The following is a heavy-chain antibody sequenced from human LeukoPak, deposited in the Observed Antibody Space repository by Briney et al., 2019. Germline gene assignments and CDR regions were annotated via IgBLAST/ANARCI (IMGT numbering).Heavy chain of an antibody. Sequence: ASVKVSCKASGYTFISYYLHWVRQPPGQGLEWMGLINTNGGSTSYAQKFQGRVTMSRDTSTGTVYLELSTRISEDSAVYYCARDLLADYYTNSRYVFCWGQGTLVTVSS. CDR2: INTNGGST. V-gene: IGHV1-46*01. J-gene: IGHJ4*02. CDR3: ARDLLADYYTNSRYVFC. D-gene: IGHD2-8*01. CDR1: GYTFISYY.